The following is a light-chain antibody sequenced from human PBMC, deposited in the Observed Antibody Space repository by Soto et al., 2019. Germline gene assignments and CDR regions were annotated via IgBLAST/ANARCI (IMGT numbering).Light chain of an antibody. CDR1: SSDVGGYEY. V-gene: IGLV2-8*01. CDR2: EVT. CDR3: TSYAGNNDYVV. Sequence: QSALTQPPSASGSPRQSVTISCTGTSSDVGGYEYVSWYQQHPGRAPKLIIYEVTKRPSGVPDRFSGSKSGNTASLTVSGLQAEDEADYYCTSYAGNNDYVVVGGGTK. J-gene: IGLJ2*01.